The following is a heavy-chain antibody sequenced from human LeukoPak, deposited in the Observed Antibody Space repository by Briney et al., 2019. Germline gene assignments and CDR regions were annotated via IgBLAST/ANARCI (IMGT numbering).Heavy chain of an antibody. D-gene: IGHD6-13*01. CDR1: GDSIISGGYC. J-gene: IGHJ4*02. V-gene: IGHV4-31*03. CDR2: ICYSGNT. Sequence: PSETLSLTCTVSGDSIISGGYCWSWIRQHPGKGLEWIGYICYSGNTYYNPSLKSRVTISIDTSKNHFSLRLSSVTAADTAVYYCARDRGIRSSWYYFDYWGQGTLVTVSS. CDR3: ARDRGIRSSWYYFDY.